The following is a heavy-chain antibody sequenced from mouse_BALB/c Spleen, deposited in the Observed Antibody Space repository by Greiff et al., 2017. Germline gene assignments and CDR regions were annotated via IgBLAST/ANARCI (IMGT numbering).Heavy chain of an antibody. J-gene: IGHJ3*01. CDR3: ARGGSSWSWFAY. V-gene: IGHV5-17*02. CDR1: GFTFSSFG. Sequence: EVMLVESGGGLVQPGGSRKLSCAASGFTFSSFGMHWVRQAPEKGLEWVAYISSGSSTIYYADTVKGRFTISRDNPKNTLFLQMTSLRSEDTAMYYCARGGSSWSWFAYWGQGTLVTVSA. CDR2: ISSGSSTI. D-gene: IGHD1-1*01.